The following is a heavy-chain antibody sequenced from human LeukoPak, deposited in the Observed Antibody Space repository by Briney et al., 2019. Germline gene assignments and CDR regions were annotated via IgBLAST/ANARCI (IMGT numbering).Heavy chain of an antibody. CDR2: MNPNSGNT. CDR3: ARKRSAETYYYGSGSKNWFDP. V-gene: IGHV1-8*01. Sequence: GASVKVSCKASGYTFTSYDINWVRQATGQGLEWMGWMNPNSGNTGYAQKFQGRVTMTRNTSISTAYMELSSLRSEDTAVYYCARKRSAETYYYGSGSKNWFDPWGQGTLVTVSP. J-gene: IGHJ5*02. CDR1: GYTFTSYD. D-gene: IGHD3-10*01.